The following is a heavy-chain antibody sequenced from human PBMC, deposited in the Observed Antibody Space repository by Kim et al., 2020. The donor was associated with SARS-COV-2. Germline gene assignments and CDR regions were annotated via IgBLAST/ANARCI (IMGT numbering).Heavy chain of an antibody. Sequence: GGSLRLSCAASGFTFSGSIIHWVRQASGKGLEWLGRIRSKANNYATAYAASVKGRFTVSRDDSKNTAYLQMNSLKTEDTAVYYCSFLYESDGPWGQGTLVTVSS. J-gene: IGHJ4*02. CDR1: GFTFSGSI. V-gene: IGHV3-73*01. CDR2: IRSKANNYAT. CDR3: SFLYESDGP. D-gene: IGHD3-22*01.